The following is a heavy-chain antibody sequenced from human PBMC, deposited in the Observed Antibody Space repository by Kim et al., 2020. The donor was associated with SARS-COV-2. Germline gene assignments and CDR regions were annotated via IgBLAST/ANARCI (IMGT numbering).Heavy chain of an antibody. CDR2: ISWNSDNI. J-gene: IGHJ4*02. V-gene: IGHV3-9*01. CDR3: AKDLHASTWYEGGFDY. CDR1: GFTFDDFA. D-gene: IGHD6-13*01. Sequence: GGSLRLSCVASGFTFDDFAMHWVRQAPGKGLEWVSFISWNSDNIDYADSVKGRFTISRDNAKNSLYLQMDSLGPEDTALYYCAKDLHASTWYEGGFDYWGQGTVVTVSS.